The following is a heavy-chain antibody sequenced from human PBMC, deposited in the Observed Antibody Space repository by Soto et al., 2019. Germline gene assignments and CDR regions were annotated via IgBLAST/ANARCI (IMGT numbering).Heavy chain of an antibody. CDR3: ARHRWKVLMVYH. V-gene: IGHV4-39*01. D-gene: IGHD2-8*01. Sequence: LETLSLTCTVSGGSISSSSYYWGWIRQPPGKGLEWIGSIYYSGSTYYNPSLKSRVTISVDTSKNQFSLKLSSVTAADTAVYYCARHRWKVLMVYHWGQGTLVTVSS. J-gene: IGHJ4*02. CDR2: IYYSGST. CDR1: GGSISSSSYY.